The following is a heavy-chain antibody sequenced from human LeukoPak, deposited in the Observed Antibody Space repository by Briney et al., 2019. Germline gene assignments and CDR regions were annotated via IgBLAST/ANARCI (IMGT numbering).Heavy chain of an antibody. V-gene: IGHV3-23*01. J-gene: IGHJ4*02. Sequence: GGSLRLSCAASGFTFSGYAMTWVRQAPGKVLEWVSSISSSGGSTYYADSVKGRFTISRDNSKNTLYLQMNSLRAEDTAIYYCEKDLVTGSLDYWGQGTLVTVSS. CDR2: ISSSGGST. CDR3: EKDLVTGSLDY. D-gene: IGHD3-10*01. CDR1: GFTFSGYA.